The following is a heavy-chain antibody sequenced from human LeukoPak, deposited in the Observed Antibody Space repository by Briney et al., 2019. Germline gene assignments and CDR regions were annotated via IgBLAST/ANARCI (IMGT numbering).Heavy chain of an antibody. V-gene: IGHV3-23*01. CDR2: ISSGDNT. J-gene: IGHJ4*02. CDR3: AKDFEGRLQPLDY. Sequence: GGSLRLSCAASGFTFSTNAMSWVRQAPGKGLEWVSGISSGDNTYYVDSVKGRFTISRDNSKNTLFLQMNSLRAEDTAAYYCAKDFEGRLQPLDYWGQGVLVTVSS. D-gene: IGHD5-24*01. CDR1: GFTFSTNA.